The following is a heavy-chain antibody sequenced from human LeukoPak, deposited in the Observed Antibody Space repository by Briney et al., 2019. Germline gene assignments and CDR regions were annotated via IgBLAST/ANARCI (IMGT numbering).Heavy chain of an antibody. D-gene: IGHD3-22*01. V-gene: IGHV4-59*01. J-gene: IGHJ5*02. CDR3: ARQTYYYDSSGYRRWFDP. CDR2: THYSGAT. CDR1: GGSISSYY. Sequence: SETLSLTCTVSGGSISSYYWSWLRQPPGKGLEYIGYTHYSGATNYNPSLKSRVTISLDTSGNQFSLKLSSVTAADTAVYYCARQTYYYDSSGYRRWFDPWGQGTLVTVSS.